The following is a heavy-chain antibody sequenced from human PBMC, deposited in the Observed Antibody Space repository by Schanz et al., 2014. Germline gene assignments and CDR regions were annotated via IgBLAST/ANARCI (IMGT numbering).Heavy chain of an antibody. CDR2: IVPIAGIT. Sequence: QVHLVQSGAEVKKPGSSVKVSCKASGGTFSSDTFSWVRQAPGQGLEWMGRIVPIAGITNYAQRFQGRVTITADKSSDTAYMELSSLRSDDTAVYYCARGRTFDYWGQGTLVTVSS. CDR1: GGTFSSDT. V-gene: IGHV1-69*02. CDR3: ARGRTFDY. J-gene: IGHJ4*02.